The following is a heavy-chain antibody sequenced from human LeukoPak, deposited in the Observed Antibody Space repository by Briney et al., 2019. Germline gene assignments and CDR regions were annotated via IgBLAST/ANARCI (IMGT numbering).Heavy chain of an antibody. V-gene: IGHV3-33*06. CDR3: AKDRSTYGYFDY. J-gene: IGHJ4*02. CDR2: IWYDGSNK. CDR1: GFTFSSYG. Sequence: PGRSLRLSCAAPGFTFSSYGMHWVRQAPGKGLVWVAVIWYDGSNKYYADSVKGRFTISRDNSKNTLYLQMNSLRAEDTAVYYCAKDRSTYGYFDYWGQGTLVTVSS. D-gene: IGHD5/OR15-5a*01.